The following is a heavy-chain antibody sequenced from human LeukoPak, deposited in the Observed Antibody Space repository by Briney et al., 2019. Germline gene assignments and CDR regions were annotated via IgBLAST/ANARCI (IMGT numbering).Heavy chain of an antibody. CDR3: ATDHQADGSGRLYY. J-gene: IGHJ4*02. CDR2: MSSDGSNK. Sequence: GGSLRLSCAASGFTFSSYAMHWVRQAPGKGLEWVAVMSSDGSNKYYADSVKGRFTISRDTSKNTLYLQMNSLRAEDTSVYYCATDHQADGSGRLYYWGQGTLVTVSS. V-gene: IGHV3-30-3*01. CDR1: GFTFSSYA. D-gene: IGHD3-10*01.